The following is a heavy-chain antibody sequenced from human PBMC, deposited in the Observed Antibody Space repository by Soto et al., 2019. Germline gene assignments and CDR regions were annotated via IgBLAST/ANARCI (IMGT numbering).Heavy chain of an antibody. CDR1: GFTFSTYS. D-gene: IGHD1-20*01. J-gene: IGHJ6*02. CDR2: ITSTSSYI. Sequence: GGSLRLSCAASGFTFSTYSMNWVRQAPGKGLEWVSSITSTSSYIFYADSVRGRFTISRDNAKNSLYLQMNSLRAEDTAVYYCARGITGSFYYYYGMDVWGQGTTVTVSS. CDR3: ARGITGSFYYYYGMDV. V-gene: IGHV3-21*01.